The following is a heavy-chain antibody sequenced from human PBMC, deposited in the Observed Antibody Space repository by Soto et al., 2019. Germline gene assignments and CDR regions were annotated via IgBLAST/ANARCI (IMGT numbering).Heavy chain of an antibody. CDR2: TYYSGST. J-gene: IGHJ6*02. CDR1: SGSVSSHSYY. CDR3: ARTYCSSASCYGLYYFGMDV. V-gene: IGHV4-61*01. D-gene: IGHD2-2*01. Sequence: SETLSLTCTVSSGSVSSHSYYWSWIRQPPGKGLEWFGYTYYSGSTYYNPSLKSQVTISVDTSKNQFSLKLRSVTAADTAVYYCARTYCSSASCYGLYYFGMDVWGQGTMVTVSS.